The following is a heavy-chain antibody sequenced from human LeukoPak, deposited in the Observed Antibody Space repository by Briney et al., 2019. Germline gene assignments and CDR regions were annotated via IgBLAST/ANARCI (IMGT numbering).Heavy chain of an antibody. CDR2: INHSGST. CDR3: AKKYGSGWSYYYYYGMDV. J-gene: IGHJ6*02. CDR1: GGSFSGYY. V-gene: IGHV4-34*01. Sequence: PSETLSLTCAVYGGSFSGYYWSWIRQPPGKGLEWIGEINHSGSTNYNPSLKSRVTISVDTSKNQFSLKLSSVTAEDTAVYYCAKKYGSGWSYYYYYGMDVWGQGTTVTVSS. D-gene: IGHD6-19*01.